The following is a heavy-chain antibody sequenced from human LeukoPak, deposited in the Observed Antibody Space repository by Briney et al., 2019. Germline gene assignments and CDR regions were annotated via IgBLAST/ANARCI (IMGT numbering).Heavy chain of an antibody. CDR3: ARCITIFGVVIISYFDY. Sequence: SETLSLTCTVSGGSISSSSYYWGWIRQPPGKALEWIGSIYYSGSTYYNPSLKSRVTISVDVSKNQFSLKLNSVTAADTALYYCARCITIFGVVIISYFDYWGQGTLVTVSS. J-gene: IGHJ4*02. CDR1: GGSISSSSYY. V-gene: IGHV4-39*07. CDR2: IYYSGST. D-gene: IGHD3-3*01.